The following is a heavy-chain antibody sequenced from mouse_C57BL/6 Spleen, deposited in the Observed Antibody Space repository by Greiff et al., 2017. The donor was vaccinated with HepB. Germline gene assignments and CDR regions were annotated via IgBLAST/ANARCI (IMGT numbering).Heavy chain of an antibody. D-gene: IGHD4-1*01. V-gene: IGHV5-17*01. CDR2: ISSGSSTI. J-gene: IGHJ2*01. Sequence: EVQLVESGGGLVKPGGSLKLSCAASGFTFSDYGMHWVRQAPEKGLEWVAYISSGSSTIYYADTVKGRFTISRDNAKNTLFLQMTSLRSEDTAMYYCARRIANWDYFDYWGQGTTLTVSS. CDR1: GFTFSDYG. CDR3: ARRIANWDYFDY.